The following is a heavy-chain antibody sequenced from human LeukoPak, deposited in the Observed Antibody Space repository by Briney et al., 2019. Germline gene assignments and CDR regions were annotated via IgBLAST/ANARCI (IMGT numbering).Heavy chain of an antibody. D-gene: IGHD1-1*01. CDR3: ARGPPRGKYYYMDV. CDR1: GFTFSSFD. J-gene: IGHJ6*03. Sequence: QAGGSLRLSCAASGFTFSSFDMHWVRQPTGQGLEWVSTIGTASDTYYPGSVEGRFTHSRDNAKNTLYLQMNSLTAGDTAVYYCARGPPRGKYYYMDVWGKGTTVTVSS. V-gene: IGHV3-13*01. CDR2: IGTASDT.